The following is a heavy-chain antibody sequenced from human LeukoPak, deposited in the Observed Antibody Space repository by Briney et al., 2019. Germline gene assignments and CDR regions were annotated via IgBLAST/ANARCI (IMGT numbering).Heavy chain of an antibody. CDR3: ARVDSSGYYYPDY. V-gene: IGHV4-59*01. J-gene: IGHJ4*02. CDR1: GGSISSFF. Sequence: PSETLSLTCNVPGGSISSFFWSWIRQPPGKELEWIASISSSGGTNYSPSLKSRVSISLQTSKNQFSLKLSSVTAADTAVYYCARVDSSGYYYPDYWGQGTLVTVSS. D-gene: IGHD3-22*01. CDR2: ISSSGGT.